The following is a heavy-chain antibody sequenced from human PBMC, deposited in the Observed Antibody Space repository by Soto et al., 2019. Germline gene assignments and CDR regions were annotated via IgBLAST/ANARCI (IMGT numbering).Heavy chain of an antibody. J-gene: IGHJ4*02. D-gene: IGHD3-10*01. CDR1: GFTFSSYA. CDR3: AKDPVPQGVRGNY. CDR2: ISGSGGST. Sequence: EVQLLESGGGLVQPGGSLRLSCAASGFTFSSYAMSWVRQAPGKGLEWVSAISGSGGSTYYADSVKGRFTISRDNSKNTLYLQMTSLRAEDTAVYYCAKDPVPQGVRGNYWGQGTLVTVSS. V-gene: IGHV3-23*01.